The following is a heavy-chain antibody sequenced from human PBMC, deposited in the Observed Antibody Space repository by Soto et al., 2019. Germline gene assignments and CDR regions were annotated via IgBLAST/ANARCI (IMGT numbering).Heavy chain of an antibody. J-gene: IGHJ4*02. V-gene: IGHV4-39*01. D-gene: IGHD6-13*01. CDR3: ARGVSSSWAYYFDY. CDR1: GGSISSSSYY. CDR2: IYYSGST. Sequence: PSETLSLTCTVSGGSISSSSYYWGWIRQPPGKGLEWIGSIYYSGSTYYNPSLKSRVTISVDTSKNQFSLKLSSVTAADTVVYYCARGVSSSWAYYFDYWGQGTLVTVSS.